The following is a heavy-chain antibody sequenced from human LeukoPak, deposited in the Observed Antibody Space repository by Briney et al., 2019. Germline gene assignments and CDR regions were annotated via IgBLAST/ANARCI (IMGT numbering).Heavy chain of an antibody. CDR1: GFTFSSYS. J-gene: IGHJ3*02. CDR2: ISSSSSYI. CDR3: ARDYYWGADRPSDAFDI. Sequence: PGGSLRLSCAASGFTFSSYSMNWVRQAPGKGLEWVSSISSSSSYIYYADSVKGRFTISRDNAKNSLYLQMNSLRAEDTAVYYCARDYYWGADRPSDAFDIWGQGTVVTVSS. D-gene: IGHD3-22*01. V-gene: IGHV3-21*01.